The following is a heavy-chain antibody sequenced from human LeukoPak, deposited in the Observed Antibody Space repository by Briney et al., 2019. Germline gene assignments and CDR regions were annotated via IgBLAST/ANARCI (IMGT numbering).Heavy chain of an antibody. D-gene: IGHD6-13*01. V-gene: IGHV3-30-3*01. Sequence: PGGSLRLSCAASGFTFGSYAMHWVRPAPGKGLEWVAVISYDGSNKYYADSVKGRFTISRDNSKNTLYLQMNSLRAEDTAVYYCARDVYPQQLDITYYFDYWGQGTLVTVSS. J-gene: IGHJ4*02. CDR2: ISYDGSNK. CDR1: GFTFGSYA. CDR3: ARDVYPQQLDITYYFDY.